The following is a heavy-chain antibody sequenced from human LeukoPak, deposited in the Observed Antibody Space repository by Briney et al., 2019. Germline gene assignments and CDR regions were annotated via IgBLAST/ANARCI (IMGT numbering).Heavy chain of an antibody. CDR1: GGSISSYY. Sequence: SETLSLTCTVSGGSISSYYWSWIRQPPGKGGEGMGYIYYRGSTNYNPYLKSRVTISVDTSKNQFSLKLSSGTAADTAVYYCAKIGYCSSTSFYRPYYFDYWGQGTLVTVSS. CDR2: IYYRGST. D-gene: IGHD2-2*01. CDR3: AKIGYCSSTSFYRPYYFDY. V-gene: IGHV4-59*08. J-gene: IGHJ4*02.